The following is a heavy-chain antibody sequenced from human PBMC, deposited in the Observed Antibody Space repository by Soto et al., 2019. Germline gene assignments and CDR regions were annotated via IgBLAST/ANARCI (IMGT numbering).Heavy chain of an antibody. D-gene: IGHD3-10*01. CDR1: GGSISSYS. J-gene: IGHJ4*02. CDR2: IYYSGRT. Sequence: PSETLSLTCTVSGGSISSYSWSWIRQPPGKGLEWVGYIYYSGRTNYNPSLKSRVTISVDTSRNQFSLKLSSVTAADTAVYYCARLARGSGSYYTFDSCGRGTLVTVSS. CDR3: ARLARGSGSYYTFDS. V-gene: IGHV4-59*01.